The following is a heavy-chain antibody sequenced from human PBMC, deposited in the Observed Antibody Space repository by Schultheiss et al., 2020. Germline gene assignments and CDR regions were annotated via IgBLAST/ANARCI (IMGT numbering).Heavy chain of an antibody. J-gene: IGHJ6*02. Sequence: GGSLRLSCAASGLTFSPYAMHWVRQAPGKGLEWVSVIYSGGSTYYADSVKGRFTISRDNSKNTLYLQMNSLRAEDTAVYYCARDRTVTTDYYYYGMDVWGQGATVTISS. CDR1: GLTFSPYA. CDR2: IYSGGST. CDR3: ARDRTVTTDYYYYGMDV. V-gene: IGHV3-53*01. D-gene: IGHD4-17*01.